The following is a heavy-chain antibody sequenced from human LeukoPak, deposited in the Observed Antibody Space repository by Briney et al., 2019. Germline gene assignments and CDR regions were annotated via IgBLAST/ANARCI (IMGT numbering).Heavy chain of an antibody. V-gene: IGHV1-8*01. J-gene: IGHJ4*02. CDR1: GYTFTSYD. CDR3: ATSNVLRFLEWLSSTTRQYYFDY. Sequence: ASVKVSCKASGYTFTSYDINWVRQATGQGLEWMGWMNPNSGNTGYAQKFQGRVTMTRNTSISTAYMELSSLRSEDTAVYYCATSNVLRFLEWLSSTTRQYYFDYWGQGTLVTVSS. CDR2: MNPNSGNT. D-gene: IGHD3-3*01.